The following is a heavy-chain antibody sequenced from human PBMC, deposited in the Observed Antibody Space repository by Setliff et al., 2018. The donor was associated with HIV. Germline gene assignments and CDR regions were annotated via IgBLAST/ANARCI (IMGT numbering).Heavy chain of an antibody. CDR1: GHTFSNYD. CDR3: ASRKGVRGVIITGGLDV. V-gene: IGHV1-8*01. Sequence: GASVKVSCKASGHTFSNYDVIWVRRATGQGLEWMGWMNPNSGDTGYAQKFQGRVIMTRDTSISTAYMELSSLTSADTAVYYCASRKGVRGVIITGGLDVWGKGTTVTVSS. CDR2: MNPNSGDT. J-gene: IGHJ6*04. D-gene: IGHD3-10*01.